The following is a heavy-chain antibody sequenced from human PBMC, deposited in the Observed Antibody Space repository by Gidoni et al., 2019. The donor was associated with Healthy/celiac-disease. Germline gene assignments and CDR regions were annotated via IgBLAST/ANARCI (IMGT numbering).Heavy chain of an antibody. CDR1: GFPFSSYG. J-gene: IGHJ4*02. V-gene: IGHV3-30*18. Sequence: QVQLVESGGGVVQPGRSLRLSCAASGFPFSSYGMHWVPKAPGKGLGGVAVISYDGRNKYYADSVKGRFTISRDNSKNTLYLQMNSLRAEDTAVYYGAKDRQGYCSSTSCYMPVRWGQGTLVTVSS. CDR2: ISYDGRNK. D-gene: IGHD2-2*02. CDR3: AKDRQGYCSSTSCYMPVR.